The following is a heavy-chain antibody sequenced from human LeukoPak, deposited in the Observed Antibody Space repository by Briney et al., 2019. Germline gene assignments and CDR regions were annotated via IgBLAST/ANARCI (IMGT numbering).Heavy chain of an antibody. CDR1: GGSISSSSYY. V-gene: IGHV4-39*07. Sequence: SETLSLTCTVSGGSISSSSYYWGWIRQPPGKGLEWIGSIYYSGSTYYNPSLKSRVTISVDTSKNQFSLKLSSVTAADTAVYYCARVRAGTDTPIPYFDYWGQGTLVTVSS. D-gene: IGHD1-1*01. J-gene: IGHJ4*02. CDR3: ARVRAGTDTPIPYFDY. CDR2: IYYSGST.